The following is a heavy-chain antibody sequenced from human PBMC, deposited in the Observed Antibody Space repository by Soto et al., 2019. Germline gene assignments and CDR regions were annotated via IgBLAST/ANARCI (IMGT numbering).Heavy chain of an antibody. J-gene: IGHJ6*02. V-gene: IGHV4-59*02. CDR2: IYYSGST. CDR3: AREVVTGMDV. CDR1: GGSVSSYE. Sequence: XTLSLPSTVSGGSVSSYEWSWIRQPPGKGLEWIGYIYYSGSTNYNPSLKSRVTISVDTSKNQFSLKLSSVTAADTAVYYCAREVVTGMDVWGQGTTLTVS. D-gene: IGHD3-22*01.